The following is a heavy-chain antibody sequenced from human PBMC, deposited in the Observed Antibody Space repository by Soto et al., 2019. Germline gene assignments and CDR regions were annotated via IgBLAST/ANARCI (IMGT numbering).Heavy chain of an antibody. CDR1: GFTFSSYA. J-gene: IGHJ6*02. Sequence: GGSLRLSCAASGFTFSSYAMHWVRQAPGKGLEWVAVISYDGSNKYYADSVKGRFTISRDNSKNTLYLQMNSLRAEDTAVHYCARAPGRDGYNLLFWGRYYYGMDVWGQGTTVTVSS. CDR2: ISYDGSNK. CDR3: ARAPGRDGYNLLFWGRYYYGMDV. V-gene: IGHV3-30-3*01. D-gene: IGHD5-12*01.